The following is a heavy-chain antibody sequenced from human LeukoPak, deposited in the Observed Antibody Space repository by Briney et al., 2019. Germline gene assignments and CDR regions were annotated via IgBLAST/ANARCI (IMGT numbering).Heavy chain of an antibody. CDR1: GFTVSSSY. D-gene: IGHD6-13*01. CDR3: ARCSSSWNDAFDI. Sequence: GGSLRLSCAASGFTVSSSYMSWVRQAPGKGLEWVSVIYSGGNTYYADSVNGRFTISRDNSKNTLYLQMNSLRAEDTAVYYCARCSSSWNDAFDIWGQGTMVTVSS. CDR2: IYSGGNT. J-gene: IGHJ3*02. V-gene: IGHV3-53*01.